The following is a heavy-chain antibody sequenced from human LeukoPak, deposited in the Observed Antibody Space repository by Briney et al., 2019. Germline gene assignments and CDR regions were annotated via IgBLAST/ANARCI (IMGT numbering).Heavy chain of an antibody. J-gene: IGHJ3*02. CDR1: GGSISSSSYY. CDR2: IYYSGST. V-gene: IGHV4-39*07. D-gene: IGHD2-15*01. CDR3: ARALGYCSGGSCDDAFDI. Sequence: SETLSLTCTVSGGSISSSSYYWGWIRQPPGKGLEWIGSIYYSGSTYYNPSLKSRVTISVDTSKNQFSLKLSSVTAADTAVYYWARALGYCSGGSCDDAFDIWGQGTMVTVSS.